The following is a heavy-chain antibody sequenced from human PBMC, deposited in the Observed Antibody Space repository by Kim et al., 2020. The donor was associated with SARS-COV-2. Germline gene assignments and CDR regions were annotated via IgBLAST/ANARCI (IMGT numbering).Heavy chain of an antibody. V-gene: IGHV3-23*03. CDR2: FYGGADAT. Sequence: GGSLRLSCAASGFTFWGYTMNWVRQAPGKGLEWVSLFYGGADATRYADSVKGRFTISRDNSKSTLYLQMTTLRVEDTAVYYCVKGTGFILPSDSSYNLDAGGQGTTVIVSS. J-gene: IGHJ6*02. D-gene: IGHD3-16*01. CDR3: VKGTGFILPSDSSYNLDA. CDR1: GFTFWGYT.